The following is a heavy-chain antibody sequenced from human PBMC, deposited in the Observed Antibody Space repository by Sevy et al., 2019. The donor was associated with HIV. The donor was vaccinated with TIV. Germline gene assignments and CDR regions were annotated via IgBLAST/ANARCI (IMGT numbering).Heavy chain of an antibody. CDR3: ARGPLYGSGNFYYFDY. Sequence: ASVKVSCKASGYTFTRYYMHWVRQAPGQGLEWMGIINPSGGITSYAQKFQGRVTMTRDTSTSTVYMELSSLRSEDTAVSYCARGPLYGSGNFYYFDYWGQGTLVTVSS. V-gene: IGHV1-46*01. CDR1: GYTFTRYY. D-gene: IGHD3-10*01. CDR2: INPSGGIT. J-gene: IGHJ4*02.